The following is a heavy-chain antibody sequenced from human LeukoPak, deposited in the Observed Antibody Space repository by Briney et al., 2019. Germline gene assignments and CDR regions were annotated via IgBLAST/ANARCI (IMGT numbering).Heavy chain of an antibody. CDR3: ATSYSGSYPF. CDR1: GFTFSSYA. CDR2: ISYDGRNK. Sequence: GRSLRLSCAASGFTFSSYAIHWVRQAPGKGLESVAFISYDGRNKYHADSVKGRFTISRDNSKNTVSLQMESLRPEDTAVYYCATSYSGSYPFWGQGTLVTVSS. D-gene: IGHD3-10*01. J-gene: IGHJ4*02. V-gene: IGHV3-30*04.